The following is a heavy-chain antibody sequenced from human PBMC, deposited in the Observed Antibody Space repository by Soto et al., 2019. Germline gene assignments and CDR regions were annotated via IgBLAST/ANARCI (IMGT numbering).Heavy chain of an antibody. CDR2: IDWDDDK. CDR1: GFSLSTSGMC. J-gene: IGHJ3*02. D-gene: IGHD2-15*01. Sequence: PTLVNPTQTLTLTCTFSGFSLSTSGMCVSWIRQPPGKALEWLALIDWDDDKYYSTSLKTRLTISKDTSKNQVVLTMTNMDPVDTATYYCARTPWSGSCYSSDAFDIWGQGTMVTVSS. V-gene: IGHV2-70*01. CDR3: ARTPWSGSCYSSDAFDI.